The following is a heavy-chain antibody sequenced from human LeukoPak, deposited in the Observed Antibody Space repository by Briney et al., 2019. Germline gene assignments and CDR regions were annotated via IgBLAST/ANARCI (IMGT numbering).Heavy chain of an antibody. Sequence: GRSLRLSCAASGFTFSSYGMHWVHQAPGQGLEWVAVISFDGKNKYFADSVRGRFIISRDNSKNTLYLQMNSLRVEDTAVYYCAKGDGYYYYGMDVWGQGTTVTVSS. CDR2: ISFDGKNK. V-gene: IGHV3-30*18. CDR1: GFTFSSYG. CDR3: AKGDGYYYYGMDV. J-gene: IGHJ6*02.